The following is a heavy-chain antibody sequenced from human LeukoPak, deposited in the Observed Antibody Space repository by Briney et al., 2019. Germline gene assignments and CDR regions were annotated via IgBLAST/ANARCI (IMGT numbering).Heavy chain of an antibody. V-gene: IGHV4-39*07. CDR1: GGSISSSSHY. J-gene: IGHJ5*02. Sequence: SETLSLTCTVSGGSISSSSHYWGWIRQPPGKGLEWIGSMYYRGSTYHNPSLKSRVTISVDTSKNQFSLKLSSVTAADTAVYYCAREAVGGSGSYSVDPWGQGTLVTVSS. CDR2: MYYRGST. CDR3: AREAVGGSGSYSVDP. D-gene: IGHD3-10*01.